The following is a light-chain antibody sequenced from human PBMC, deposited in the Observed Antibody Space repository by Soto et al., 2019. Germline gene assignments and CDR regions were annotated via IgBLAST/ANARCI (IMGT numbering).Light chain of an antibody. J-gene: IGLJ1*01. CDR2: EGS. CDR3: CSYAGSSTYV. V-gene: IGLV2-23*01. CDR1: RSDVGSYNL. Sequence: QSVLTQPASVSGSPGQSITISCTGTRSDVGSYNLVSWYQQHPGKAPKLMIYEGSKRPSGVSNRFSGSKSGNTASLTISGLQSEDEADYYCCSYAGSSTYVVGTGTKVTVL.